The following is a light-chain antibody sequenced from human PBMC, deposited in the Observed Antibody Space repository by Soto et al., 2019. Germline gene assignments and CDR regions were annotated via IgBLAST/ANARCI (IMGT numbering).Light chain of an antibody. Sequence: DIQMTQSPYSLSASIGERVTITCRASQSISVYLNWYQQKPGKAPKSLIYAASSLHSGVPSRFSGSGSGTDFALTISSLQAEDVGTYYCQQSYSLPTFGQGTKLEIK. J-gene: IGKJ2*01. CDR1: QSISVY. CDR2: AAS. V-gene: IGKV1-39*01. CDR3: QQSYSLPT.